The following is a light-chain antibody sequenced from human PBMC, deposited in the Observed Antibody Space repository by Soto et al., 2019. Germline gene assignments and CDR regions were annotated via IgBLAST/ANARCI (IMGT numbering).Light chain of an antibody. CDR2: RNN. J-gene: IGLJ2*01. Sequence: QPVLTQPPSASGTPGQRVTISCSGSSSNIGSNYVYWYQQLPGTAPKLLIYRNNQRPSGVPDRFSGSKSGTSASLAISGLRPEDEADYYCAAWDDSLSVVVFDGGTKLTVL. CDR1: SSNIGSNY. V-gene: IGLV1-47*01. CDR3: AAWDDSLSVVV.